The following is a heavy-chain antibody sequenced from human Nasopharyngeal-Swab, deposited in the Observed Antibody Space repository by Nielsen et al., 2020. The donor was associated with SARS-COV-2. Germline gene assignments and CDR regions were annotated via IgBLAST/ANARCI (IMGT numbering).Heavy chain of an antibody. J-gene: IGHJ6*02. V-gene: IGHV7-4-1*02. Sequence: ASVKVSCKASGYTFTSYAMNWVRQAPGQGLEWMGWININTGNPTYAQGFTGRFVFSLDTSVSTAYLQISSLKAEDTAVYYCARDTRSSWYYYYGMDVWGQGTTVTVSS. CDR2: ININTGNP. CDR3: ARDTRSSWYYYYGMDV. D-gene: IGHD6-13*01. CDR1: GYTFTSYA.